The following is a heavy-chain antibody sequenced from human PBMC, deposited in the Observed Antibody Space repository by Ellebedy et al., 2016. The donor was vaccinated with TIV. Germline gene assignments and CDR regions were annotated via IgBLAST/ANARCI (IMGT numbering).Heavy chain of an antibody. J-gene: IGHJ4*02. Sequence: AASVKVSCKTSGYSFTDYHIHWMRQAPGQGLEWMGWIYPNSGDTKYAQKFQGRVTMTRDTSITTAYMELKRLTSDDTATYYCASVTFSSLSPFDYWGQGTLVTVSS. CDR3: ASVTFSSLSPFDY. V-gene: IGHV1-2*02. CDR1: GYSFTDYH. CDR2: IYPNSGDT. D-gene: IGHD2-2*01.